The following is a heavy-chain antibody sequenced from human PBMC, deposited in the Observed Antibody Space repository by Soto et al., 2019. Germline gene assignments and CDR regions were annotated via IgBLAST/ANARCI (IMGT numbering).Heavy chain of an antibody. D-gene: IGHD3-3*01. CDR3: AKPYYDFWSGPAGFDP. V-gene: IGHV3-23*01. CDR2: ISGSGGST. Sequence: GGSLRLSCAASGFTFSSYSMSWVRQAPGKGLEWVSAISGSGGSTYYADSVKGRFTISRDNSKNTLYLQMNSLRAEDTAVYYCAKPYYDFWSGPAGFDPWGQGTLVTVSS. J-gene: IGHJ5*02. CDR1: GFTFSSYS.